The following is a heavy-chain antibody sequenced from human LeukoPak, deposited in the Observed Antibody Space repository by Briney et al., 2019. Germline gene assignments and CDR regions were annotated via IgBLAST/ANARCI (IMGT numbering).Heavy chain of an antibody. V-gene: IGHV3-21*01. D-gene: IGHD2-15*01. CDR2: ISSSSSYI. J-gene: IGHJ4*02. CDR1: GFTFSSYS. Sequence: GGSLRLSCAASGFTFSSYSMNWVRQAPGKGLEWVSSISSSSSYIYYADSVKGRFTISRDNAKNSLYLQMNSLRAEDTAVYYCAGDIGYCSGGSCYSLALDYWGQGTLVTVSS. CDR3: AGDIGYCSGGSCYSLALDY.